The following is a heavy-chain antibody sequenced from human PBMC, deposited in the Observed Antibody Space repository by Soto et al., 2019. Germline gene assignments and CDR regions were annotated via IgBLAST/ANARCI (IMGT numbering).Heavy chain of an antibody. Sequence: ASVKVSCKASGYTFTNYDMHWVRQAPGQRLERMGWINAGNGNTLYSQKFQGRVTITRDTSASTTYMELISLRSDDSAVFYCARDGPEDCSGGSCYRPWFDYWGQGTLVTVSS. CDR2: INAGNGNT. J-gene: IGHJ4*02. CDR1: GYTFTNYD. D-gene: IGHD2-15*01. V-gene: IGHV1-3*01. CDR3: ARDGPEDCSGGSCYRPWFDY.